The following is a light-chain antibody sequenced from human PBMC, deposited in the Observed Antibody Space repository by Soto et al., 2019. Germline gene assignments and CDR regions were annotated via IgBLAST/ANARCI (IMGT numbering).Light chain of an antibody. Sequence: EIVLTQSPGTLSLSPGERATLSCRASQSISSTYLAWYQQKPGQAPRLLIFGASSRATGIPGRFSGSGSGTDFTLTINRLEPEDFAVYYCQQYGTSPLTFGGGTKVEIK. CDR1: QSISSTY. CDR3: QQYGTSPLT. CDR2: GAS. V-gene: IGKV3-20*01. J-gene: IGKJ4*01.